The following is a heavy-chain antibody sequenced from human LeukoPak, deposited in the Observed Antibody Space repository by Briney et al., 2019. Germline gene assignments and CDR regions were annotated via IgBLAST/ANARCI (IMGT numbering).Heavy chain of an antibody. CDR3: ARDTALGYYYDSSGYYVGGGFDY. D-gene: IGHD3-22*01. J-gene: IGHJ4*02. CDR2: IIPIFGTA. V-gene: IGHV1-69*01. Sequence: SVKVSCKASGGTFSSYAISWVRQAPGQGLEWMGGIIPIFGTANYAQKFQGRVTITADESTSTAYMELSSLRSEDTAVYYCARDTALGYYYDSSGYYVGGGFDYWGQGTLVTVSS. CDR1: GGTFSSYA.